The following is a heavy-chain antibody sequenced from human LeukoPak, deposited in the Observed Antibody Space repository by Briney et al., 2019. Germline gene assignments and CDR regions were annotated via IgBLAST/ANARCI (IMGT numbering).Heavy chain of an antibody. J-gene: IGHJ4*02. CDR3: ARQVGATTFDY. CDR1: GGSISSYY. Sequence: SETLSLTCTLSGGSISSYYWSWIRQPPAKGLDWIGHIYYSGSTNYNPSLKSRVTISVDTSKNQFSLKLSSVTAADTAVYYCARQVGATTFDYWGQGTLVTVSS. CDR2: IYYSGST. V-gene: IGHV4-59*01. D-gene: IGHD1-26*01.